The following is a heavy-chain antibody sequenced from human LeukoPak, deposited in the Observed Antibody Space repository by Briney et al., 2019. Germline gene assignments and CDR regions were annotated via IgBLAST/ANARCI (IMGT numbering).Heavy chain of an antibody. Sequence: GASLKVPCKASGYTLTGYYMPWVRQAPGQGLEWMGWINPNSGGTNYAQKFQGRVTMTRDTSISTAYMELSRLRSDDTAVYYCARDLLEWLSAFDIWGQGTMVTVSS. J-gene: IGHJ3*02. CDR2: INPNSGGT. CDR3: ARDLLEWLSAFDI. D-gene: IGHD3-3*01. CDR1: GYTLTGYY. V-gene: IGHV1-2*02.